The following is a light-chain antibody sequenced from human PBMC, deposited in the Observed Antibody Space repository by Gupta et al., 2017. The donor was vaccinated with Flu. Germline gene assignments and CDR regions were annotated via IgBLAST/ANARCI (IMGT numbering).Light chain of an antibody. J-gene: IGLJ3*02. Sequence: QSVLTQPPSVSAAPGQGVTISCSGGSSNIGYNYVSWYQQLPGTAPKLLIYDNYKRPSGIPDRFSGSKSGTSATLGISGLQTGDEADYYCATWDRNVSVGGVFGGGTKLTVL. CDR3: ATWDRNVSVGGV. V-gene: IGLV1-51*01. CDR2: DNY. CDR1: SSNIGYNY.